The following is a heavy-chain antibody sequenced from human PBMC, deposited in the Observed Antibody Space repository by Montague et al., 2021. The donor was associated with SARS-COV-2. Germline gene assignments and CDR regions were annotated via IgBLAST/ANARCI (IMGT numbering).Heavy chain of an antibody. CDR1: GGSLSSYY. V-gene: IGHV4-59*08. CDR2: IYSSGST. J-gene: IGHJ1*01. D-gene: IGHD3-9*01. CDR3: ARHVSGGLTHFHH. Sequence: SETLSLTCTVSGGSLSSYYWSWIRQPPGTGLEWIGYIYSSGSTNYNPSPKSRVTISVDTSKNQFSLHLSSVTAADTAVYYCARHVSGGLTHFHHWGQGSLVTVSS.